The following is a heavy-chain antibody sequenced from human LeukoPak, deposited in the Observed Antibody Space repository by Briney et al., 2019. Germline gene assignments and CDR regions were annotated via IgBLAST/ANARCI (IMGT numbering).Heavy chain of an antibody. Sequence: GGSLRLSCAASGFTFSSYAMSWVRQAPGKGLEWVSAISGSGGSTYYADSVKGRFTISRDNSKNTLYLQMNSLRAEDTAVYYCAKVSMGYCSGGSCYSNEHNYYYYGMDVWGQGTTVTVSS. CDR2: ISGSGGST. J-gene: IGHJ6*02. CDR1: GFTFSSYA. V-gene: IGHV3-23*01. D-gene: IGHD2-15*01. CDR3: AKVSMGYCSGGSCYSNEHNYYYYGMDV.